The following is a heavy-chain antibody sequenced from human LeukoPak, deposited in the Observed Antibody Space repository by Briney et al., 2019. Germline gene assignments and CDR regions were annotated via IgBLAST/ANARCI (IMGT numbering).Heavy chain of an antibody. V-gene: IGHV4-4*09. CDR2: VYTSGST. CDR1: GGSISSYY. CDR3: AGSGGILTGYYLDY. Sequence: SETLSLTCTVSGGSISSYYWSWIRQPPGKGLEWIGYVYTSGSTNYNPSLKSRVTISVDTSKNQFSLKLSSVTAADTAVYYCAGSGGILTGYYLDYWGQGTLVAVSS. D-gene: IGHD3-9*01. J-gene: IGHJ4*02.